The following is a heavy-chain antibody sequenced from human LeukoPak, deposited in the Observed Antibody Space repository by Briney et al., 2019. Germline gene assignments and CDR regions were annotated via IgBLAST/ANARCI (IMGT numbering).Heavy chain of an antibody. Sequence: AGGSLRLSCAASGFTVSSNYMSWVRQAPGKGLEWLAVIYSGSSTYYADSVQGRFTISRDNSKNTLYLQMNSLRAEDTAVYYCARDRSSGWYVYDYWGQGTLVTVSS. D-gene: IGHD6-19*01. CDR1: GFTVSSNY. V-gene: IGHV3-53*01. J-gene: IGHJ4*02. CDR2: IYSGSST. CDR3: ARDRSSGWYVYDY.